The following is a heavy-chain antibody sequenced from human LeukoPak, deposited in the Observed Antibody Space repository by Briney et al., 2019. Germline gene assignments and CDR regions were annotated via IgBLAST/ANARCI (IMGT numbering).Heavy chain of an antibody. J-gene: IGHJ5*02. V-gene: IGHV1-18*01. CDR1: GYTFTSYG. D-gene: IGHD2-8*01. Sequence: ASVKVSCKASGYTFTSYGISWVRQAPGQGLEWMGWISGYNGNTNYAQKLQGRVTMTSDTSTSTAYMELRSLRSDDTAVYYCTRRANGRRYNWFDTWGQGTLVTVSS. CDR3: TRRANGRRYNWFDT. CDR2: ISGYNGNT.